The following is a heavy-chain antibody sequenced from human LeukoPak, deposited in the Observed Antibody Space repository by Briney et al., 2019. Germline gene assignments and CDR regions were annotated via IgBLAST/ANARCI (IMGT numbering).Heavy chain of an antibody. CDR2: INPSSGGT. CDR1: GYTFTGYY. V-gene: IGHV1-2*02. D-gene: IGHD2-21*02. J-gene: IGHJ6*02. CDR3: ARRVTAIGYYYYGMDV. Sequence: ASVKVSCKASGYTFTGYYMHWVRQAPGQGLEWMGWINPSSGGTNYAQKFQGRVTMTRDTSISTAYMELSRLRSDDTAVYYCARRVTAIGYYYYGMDVWGQGTTVTVSS.